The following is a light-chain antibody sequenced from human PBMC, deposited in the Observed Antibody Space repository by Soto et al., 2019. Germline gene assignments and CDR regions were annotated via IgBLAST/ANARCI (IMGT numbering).Light chain of an antibody. CDR2: AAS. Sequence: DIELTQSPSFLAASLGDRVTITCRASRGISSYLAWYQQKPGKAPKLLIYAASTLQTGVPSRFRGSGSGTEFTLTISSLQPEDFETYYCQQLNSYLITFGQGTRLEIK. CDR3: QQLNSYLIT. V-gene: IGKV1-9*01. J-gene: IGKJ5*01. CDR1: RGISSY.